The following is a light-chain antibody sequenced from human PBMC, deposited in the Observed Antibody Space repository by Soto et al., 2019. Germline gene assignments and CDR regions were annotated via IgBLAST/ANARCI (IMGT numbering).Light chain of an antibody. Sequence: QSVLTQPASVSGSPGQPITISCSGTSSDVGSYDHVAWYQQFPGKTPKLTIYEVSNRPSGVSSRFSGSKSGNTASLTISGLQAEDEADYYCIAYTGSSTSYVFGTGTKVTVL. J-gene: IGLJ1*01. CDR3: IAYTGSSTSYV. CDR2: EVS. CDR1: SSDVGSYDH. V-gene: IGLV2-14*01.